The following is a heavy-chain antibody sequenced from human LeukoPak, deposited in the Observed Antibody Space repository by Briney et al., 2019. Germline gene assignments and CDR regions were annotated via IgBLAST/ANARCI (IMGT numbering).Heavy chain of an antibody. D-gene: IGHD3-10*01. CDR1: GYTFTSYG. CDR3: ARVVYGSGSYFNYNWFDP. Sequence: GASVKVSCKASGYTFTSYGISWVRQAPGQGLEWMGWISAYNGNTNYAQKLQGRVTMTTDTSTSTAYMELRSLRSDDTAVYYCARVVYGSGSYFNYNWFDPWGQGTLVTVSS. V-gene: IGHV1-18*01. CDR2: ISAYNGNT. J-gene: IGHJ5*02.